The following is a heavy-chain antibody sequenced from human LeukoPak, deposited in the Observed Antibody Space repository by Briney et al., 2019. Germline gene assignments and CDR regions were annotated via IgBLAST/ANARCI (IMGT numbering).Heavy chain of an antibody. CDR2: IYHSGIT. D-gene: IGHD3-22*01. Sequence: SETLSLTCTVSGGSIITSSYYWGWIRQPPGKGLEWIGSIYHSGITYYNPSLKSRVTMSVDMSNNEFSLRLTSVTAADTAVYYCASGHYFYDSSESPRVYFDYWGQGTLVTVSS. V-gene: IGHV4-39*07. CDR1: GGSIITSSYY. J-gene: IGHJ4*02. CDR3: ASGHYFYDSSESPRVYFDY.